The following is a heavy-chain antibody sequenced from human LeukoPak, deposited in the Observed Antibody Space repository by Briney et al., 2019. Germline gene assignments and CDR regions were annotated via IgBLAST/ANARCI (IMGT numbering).Heavy chain of an antibody. D-gene: IGHD2-21*01. J-gene: IGHJ3*02. CDR1: GYTFTSYG. V-gene: IGHV1-18*01. Sequence: ASVKVSCKASGYTFTSYGISWVRQAPGQGLEWMGWISAYNGNTNYAQKLQGRVTMTTDTSTSTAYMELRSLRSDDTAVYYCARDHGHYGGSVWSAAFDIWGQGTMVTVS. CDR2: ISAYNGNT. CDR3: ARDHGHYGGSVWSAAFDI.